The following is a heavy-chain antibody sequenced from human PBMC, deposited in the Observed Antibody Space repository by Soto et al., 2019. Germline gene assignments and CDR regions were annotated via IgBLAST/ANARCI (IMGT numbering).Heavy chain of an antibody. V-gene: IGHV3-48*01. Sequence: GGSLRLSCAASGFTFSSSSMNWVRQAPGKGLEWVSYISSSSRTIYYADSVKGRFTISRDNAKNSLYLQMNSLRAEDTAVYYCARDSPSRGGFDHWGQGTLVTVSS. CDR1: GFTFSSSS. CDR2: ISSSSRTI. J-gene: IGHJ5*02. CDR3: ARDSPSRGGFDH.